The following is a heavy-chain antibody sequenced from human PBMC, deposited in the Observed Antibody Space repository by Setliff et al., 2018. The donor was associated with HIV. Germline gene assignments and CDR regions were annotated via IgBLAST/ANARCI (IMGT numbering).Heavy chain of an antibody. J-gene: IGHJ6*04. CDR2: MSPNTGVS. CDR1: GHTFTNVD. D-gene: IGHD3-10*01. CDR3: ARGKGVGGVVITGGLDV. Sequence: AASVKVSCKASGHTFTNVDIHWLRRATGQGLEWMGWMSPNTGVSGYALKFQARVTTTRDTSISTAYMELSSLTSEDTAVYYCARGKGVGGVVITGGLDVWGKGTTVTVSS. V-gene: IGHV1-8*01.